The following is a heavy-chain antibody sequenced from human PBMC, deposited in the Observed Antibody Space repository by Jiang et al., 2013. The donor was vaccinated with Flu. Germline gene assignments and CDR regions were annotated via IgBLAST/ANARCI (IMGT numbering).Heavy chain of an antibody. V-gene: IGHV4-39*01. CDR2: IYYSGST. D-gene: IGHD3-22*01. J-gene: IGHJ4*02. CDR1: GGSISSSSYY. CDR3: VGLSKTYYYDSSGYYYFDY. Sequence: LTCTVSGGSISSSSYYWGWIRQPPGKGLEWIGSIYYSGSTYYNPSLKSRVTISVDTSKNQFSLKLSSVTAADTAVYYCVGLSKTYYYDSSGYYYFDYWGQGTLVTVSS.